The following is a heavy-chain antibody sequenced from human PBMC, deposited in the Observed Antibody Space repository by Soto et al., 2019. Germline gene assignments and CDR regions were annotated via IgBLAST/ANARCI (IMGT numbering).Heavy chain of an antibody. J-gene: IGHJ5*02. Sequence: EVQVVESGGGLVNRGGSLRLSCGLTFSLYSMNWVRQPPGKGLEWVASISSGGIYIKYADSVKGRFTITRDNAKNSVSLQMNSLKVEDTALYYCTRDQGGSYDSWFDPWGQGTQVIVSS. CDR1: LTFSLYS. CDR2: ISSGGIYI. D-gene: IGHD1-26*01. CDR3: TRDQGGSYDSWFDP. V-gene: IGHV3-21*06.